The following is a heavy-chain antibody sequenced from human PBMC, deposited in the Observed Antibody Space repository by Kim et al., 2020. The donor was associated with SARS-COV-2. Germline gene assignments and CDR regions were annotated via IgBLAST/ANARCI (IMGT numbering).Heavy chain of an antibody. J-gene: IGHJ6*02. D-gene: IGHD3-22*01. CDR1: GFTFDTYA. CDR2: ISGSGVNK. CDR3: AKVVVMDGYNYVYYYGMAG. V-gene: IGHV3-23*01. Sequence: GGSLRLSCVASGFTFDTYAMSWVRQAPGKGLQWVSVISGSGVNKFYADSVRGRFTISRDNSKHTVYLQMNSLRDEDTALYYCAKVVVMDGYNYVYYYGMAGWGQGTAVTVS.